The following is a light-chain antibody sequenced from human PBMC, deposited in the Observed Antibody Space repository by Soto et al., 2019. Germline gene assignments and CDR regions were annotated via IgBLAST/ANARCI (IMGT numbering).Light chain of an antibody. J-gene: IGKJ1*01. CDR3: QQYGSSSWT. Sequence: EIVLTQSPGTLSLSPGERATLSCRASQSVSSSYLAWYQQKPGQAPRLLIYGTSSRATAIPDRFSGSGSGTDFTLTISRLEPEECAVYYCQQYGSSSWTSGQGTKVEIK. CDR2: GTS. V-gene: IGKV3-20*01. CDR1: QSVSSSY.